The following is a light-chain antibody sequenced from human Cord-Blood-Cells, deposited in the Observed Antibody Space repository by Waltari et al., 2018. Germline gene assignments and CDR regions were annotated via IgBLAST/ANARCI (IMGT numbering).Light chain of an antibody. J-gene: IGKJ1*01. Sequence: DIQMTQSPSTLSASVGDRVTIPCRASQSISSWLAWYQQKPGKAPKPLIYKASSLESGVPSRFSGSGSGTEFTLTISSLQPDDFATYYCQQYNSYSTWTFGQGTKVEIK. V-gene: IGKV1-5*03. CDR3: QQYNSYSTWT. CDR1: QSISSW. CDR2: KAS.